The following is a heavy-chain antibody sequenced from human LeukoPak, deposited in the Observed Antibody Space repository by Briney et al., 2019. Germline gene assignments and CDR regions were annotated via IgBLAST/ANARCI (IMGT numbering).Heavy chain of an antibody. Sequence: ASVKVSCKASGYTFTSYGINWVRQAPGEGLEWMGWINPNSGGTNYAQTFQGRVTMTRDTSISTAYMELSRLRSDDTAVYYCARGLEWLTRRHTWFDPWGQGTLVTVSS. J-gene: IGHJ5*02. D-gene: IGHD3-3*01. V-gene: IGHV1-2*02. CDR3: ARGLEWLTRRHTWFDP. CDR1: GYTFTSYG. CDR2: INPNSGGT.